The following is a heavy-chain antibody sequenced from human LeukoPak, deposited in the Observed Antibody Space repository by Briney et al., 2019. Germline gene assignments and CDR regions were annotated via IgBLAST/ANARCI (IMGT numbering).Heavy chain of an antibody. CDR3: VKDAERGFDYSNSLEK. CDR1: KFIFSHYG. Sequence: PGGSLRLSCAASKFIFSHYGMHWVRQAPGKGPEWVAVIFNDGSNQYYADSVKGRFTVSRDNSQNMLYLQMNSLRPEDTAVYYCVKDAERGFDYSNSLEKWGQGTLVTVSS. D-gene: IGHD4-11*01. CDR2: IFNDGSNQ. V-gene: IGHV3-33*06. J-gene: IGHJ4*02.